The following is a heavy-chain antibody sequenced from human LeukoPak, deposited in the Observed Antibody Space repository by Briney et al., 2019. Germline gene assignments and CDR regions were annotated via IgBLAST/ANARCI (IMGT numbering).Heavy chain of an antibody. CDR3: AKDLTYSSGWYDY. CDR1: GFTFSSYG. Sequence: PGGSLRLSCAASGFTFSSYGMHWVRQAPGKGLEWVSAISGSGGSTYYADSVKGRFTISRDNSKNTLYLQMNSLRAEDTAVYYCAKDLTYSSGWYDYWGQGTLVTVSS. CDR2: ISGSGGST. D-gene: IGHD6-19*01. J-gene: IGHJ4*02. V-gene: IGHV3-23*01.